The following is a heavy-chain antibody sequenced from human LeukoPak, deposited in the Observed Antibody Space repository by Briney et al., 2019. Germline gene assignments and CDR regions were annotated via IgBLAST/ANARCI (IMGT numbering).Heavy chain of an antibody. J-gene: IGHJ3*02. CDR2: IYYSGST. CDR3: ARGGYNWNDQDAFDI. V-gene: IGHV4-59*12. Sequence: PSETLSLTCTVSGGSISSYYWSWIRQPPGKGLEWIGYIYYSGSTNYNPSLKSRVTISVDTSKNQFSLKLSSVTAADTAVYYCARGGYNWNDQDAFDIWGQGTMVTVSS. CDR1: GGSISSYY. D-gene: IGHD1-20*01.